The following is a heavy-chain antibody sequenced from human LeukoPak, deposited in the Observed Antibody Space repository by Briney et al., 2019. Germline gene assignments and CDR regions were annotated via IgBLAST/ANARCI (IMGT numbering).Heavy chain of an antibody. J-gene: IGHJ1*01. CDR3: TSWGDTTAEYFQR. CDR2: IKEDGTET. CDR1: GFMFSSNW. D-gene: IGHD2-21*02. V-gene: IGHV3-7*01. Sequence: GGSLRLSCAASGFMFSSNWMSWVRLAPGKGLEWVANIKEDGTETYYVDSVKGRFTISRDNAKNSLYLQMNSLRVEDTAVYYCTSWGDTTAEYFQRWGQGTLVTVSS.